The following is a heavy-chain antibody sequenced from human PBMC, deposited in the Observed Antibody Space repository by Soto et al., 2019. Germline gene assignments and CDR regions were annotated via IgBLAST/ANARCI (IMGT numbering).Heavy chain of an antibody. CDR2: IYYSGST. D-gene: IGHD6-13*01. CDR1: GGSISSYY. Sequence: QVQLQESGPGLVKPSETLSLTCTVSGGSISSYYWSWIRQPPGKGLEWIGYIYYSGSTNYNPSLKSRVTISVDPSKNQFARKPSSVTAADTAVYYWARPSAYSSSWYEYWGQGTLVTVSS. J-gene: IGHJ4*02. V-gene: IGHV4-59*08. CDR3: ARPSAYSSSWYEY.